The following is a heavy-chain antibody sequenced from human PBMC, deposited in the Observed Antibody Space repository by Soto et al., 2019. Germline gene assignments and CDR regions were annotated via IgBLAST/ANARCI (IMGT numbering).Heavy chain of an antibody. CDR1: GFTFSSYG. V-gene: IGHV3-33*01. CDR3: ARDLGAPYYGDPYYYYGMDV. CDR2: IWYDGSNK. D-gene: IGHD4-17*01. Sequence: PGGSLRLSCAASGFTFSSYGMHWVRQAPGKGLEWVAVIWYDGSNKYYADSVKGRFTISRDNSKNTLYLQMNSLRAEDTAVYYCARDLGAPYYGDPYYYYGMDVWGQGTTVTVSS. J-gene: IGHJ6*02.